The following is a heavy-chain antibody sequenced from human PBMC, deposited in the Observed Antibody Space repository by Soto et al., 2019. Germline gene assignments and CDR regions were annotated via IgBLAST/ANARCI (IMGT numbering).Heavy chain of an antibody. J-gene: IGHJ4*02. CDR3: ARARATIAAAAIFDC. CDR2: VYRTGST. V-gene: IGHV4-4*02. Sequence: QVQLQESGPGLVKPSGTLSLTCAVSGGSISTSNWWSWVRQPPGKGLEWIGEVYRTGSTNYNPSLESRVIVSVDKSKNQSSLKLTSVTAADTAVYYCARARATIAAAAIFDCWGQGTLVTVYS. D-gene: IGHD6-13*01. CDR1: GGSISTSNW.